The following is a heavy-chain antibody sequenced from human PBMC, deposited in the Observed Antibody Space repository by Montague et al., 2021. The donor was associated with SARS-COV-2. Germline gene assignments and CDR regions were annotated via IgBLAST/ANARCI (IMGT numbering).Heavy chain of an antibody. Sequence: SETLSLTCTVSGGSISSFYWSWFRQPPGKGLEWIGYISDSGSTNYNPSHTSRATMSVDTSKNQFSLKVNSVTAADTAVYYCARHYSATLPAVYWGQGTLVTVSS. D-gene: IGHD2-15*01. CDR3: ARHYSATLPAVY. V-gene: IGHV4-59*08. J-gene: IGHJ4*02. CDR1: GGSISSFY. CDR2: ISDSGST.